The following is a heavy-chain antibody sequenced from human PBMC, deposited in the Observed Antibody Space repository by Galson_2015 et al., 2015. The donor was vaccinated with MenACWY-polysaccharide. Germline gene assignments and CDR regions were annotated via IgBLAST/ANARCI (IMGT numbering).Heavy chain of an antibody. Sequence: SLRLSCAASGFTFSAYTMSWIRQAPGRGLEWVTVISIDGRNTYYAEPVKGRFTISRDNSKNTLFLQMNGLTAEDTAVYYCVKAHETSGWNRGPGYWGQGTLVTVSS. CDR1: GFTFSAYT. J-gene: IGHJ4*02. D-gene: IGHD6-19*01. CDR3: VKAHETSGWNRGPGY. V-gene: IGHV3-23*01. CDR2: ISIDGRNT.